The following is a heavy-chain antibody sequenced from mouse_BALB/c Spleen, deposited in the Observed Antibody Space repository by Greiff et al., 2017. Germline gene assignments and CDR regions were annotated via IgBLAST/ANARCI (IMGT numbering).Heavy chain of an antibody. CDR2: IWAGGST. V-gene: IGHV2-9*02. Sequence: VQLVESGPGLVAPSQSLSITCTVSGFSLTSYGVHWVRQPPGKGLEWLGVIWAGGSTNYNSALMSRLSISKDNSKSQVFLKMNSLQTDDTAMYYCARFYGYDGGAWFADWGQGTLVTVSA. CDR3: ARFYGYDGGAWFAD. D-gene: IGHD2-2*01. J-gene: IGHJ3*01. CDR1: GFSLTSYG.